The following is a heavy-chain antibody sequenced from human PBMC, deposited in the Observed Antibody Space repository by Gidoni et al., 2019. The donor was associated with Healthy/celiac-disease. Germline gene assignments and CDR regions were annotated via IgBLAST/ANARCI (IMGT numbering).Heavy chain of an antibody. CDR2: IYPGDSDT. CDR1: GYRFTSYW. Sequence: EVQLVQSGAEGKKHGESLKISCKGSGYRFTSYWIGWVRQMHGKGLEWMWVIYPGDSDTRYSPSFQGQVTISADKSISTAYLQWSSLKASDTAMYYCASLIVATRAAFDIWGQGTMVTVSS. V-gene: IGHV5-51*01. J-gene: IGHJ3*02. CDR3: ASLIVATRAAFDI. D-gene: IGHD5-12*01.